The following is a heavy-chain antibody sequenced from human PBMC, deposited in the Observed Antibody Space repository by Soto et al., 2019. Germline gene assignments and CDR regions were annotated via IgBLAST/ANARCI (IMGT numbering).Heavy chain of an antibody. CDR2: ISSSSSTI. Sequence: GGSLRLSCAASGFTFSTYSLNWVRQAPGKGLEWVSYISSSSSTIYYADSVKGRFTISRDNAKNSLYLQMNSLRAEDTAVYYCARDQITYYYGSGSLYWGQGTLVTVSS. V-gene: IGHV3-48*01. CDR1: GFTFSTYS. CDR3: ARDQITYYYGSGSLY. D-gene: IGHD3-10*01. J-gene: IGHJ4*02.